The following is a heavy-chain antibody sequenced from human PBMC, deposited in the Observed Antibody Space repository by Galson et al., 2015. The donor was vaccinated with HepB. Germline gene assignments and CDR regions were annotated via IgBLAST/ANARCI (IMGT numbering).Heavy chain of an antibody. D-gene: IGHD3-10*01. CDR1: GYTFTSYG. CDR3: ARVGYGSGSYYIRTWFDP. J-gene: IGHJ5*02. Sequence: SVKVSCKASGYTFTSYGISWVRQAPGQGLEWMGWISAYNGNTNYAQKLQGRVTMTTDTSTSTAYMELRSLRSDDTAVYYCARVGYGSGSYYIRTWFDPWGQGTLVTVSS. V-gene: IGHV1-18*01. CDR2: ISAYNGNT.